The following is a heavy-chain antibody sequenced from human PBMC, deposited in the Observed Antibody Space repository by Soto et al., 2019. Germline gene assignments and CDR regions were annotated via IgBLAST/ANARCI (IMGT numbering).Heavy chain of an antibody. D-gene: IGHD2-8*01. CDR3: ARRVGTKSYGMDV. J-gene: IGHJ6*01. V-gene: IGHV4-39*01. Sequence: SETLSLTCTVSGGCISSSSYYWGWIRQPPGKGLEWIGSIYYSGSTYYNPSLKSRVTISVDTSKNQFSLKLSSVTAADTAVYYCARRVGTKSYGMDVWGQGTTDTV. CDR2: IYYSGST. CDR1: GGCISSSSYY.